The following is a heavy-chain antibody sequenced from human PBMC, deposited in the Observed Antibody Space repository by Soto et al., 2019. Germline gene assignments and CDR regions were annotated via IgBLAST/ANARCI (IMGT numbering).Heavy chain of an antibody. Sequence: EVQLLESGGGLVQPGGSLRLSCAASGFTFSTYAMTWVRQAPGKGLEWVSAISGGGGTTYYADSMKGRFTISRDNSKNTLYLQMNSLRAEDTAVYYCAKDQDYIWGSSAFDIWGQGTMVTVSS. CDR3: AKDQDYIWGSSAFDI. V-gene: IGHV3-23*01. J-gene: IGHJ3*02. CDR2: ISGGGGTT. CDR1: GFTFSTYA. D-gene: IGHD3-16*01.